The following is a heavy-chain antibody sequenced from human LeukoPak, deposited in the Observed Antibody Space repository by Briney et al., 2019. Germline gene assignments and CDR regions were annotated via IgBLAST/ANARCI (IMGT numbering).Heavy chain of an antibody. J-gene: IGHJ4*02. V-gene: IGHV4-59*08. Sequence: PSETLSLTCSVSDXSNSRYYWSWIRQPPGKGLEWIGYIHYSGSTNYNPSLKSRVTISVDTSKNQFSLKLSSVTAADTAVYYCARHLATAGTGFDYWGQGTLVTVSS. D-gene: IGHD6-13*01. CDR2: IHYSGST. CDR3: ARHLATAGTGFDY. CDR1: DXSNSRYY.